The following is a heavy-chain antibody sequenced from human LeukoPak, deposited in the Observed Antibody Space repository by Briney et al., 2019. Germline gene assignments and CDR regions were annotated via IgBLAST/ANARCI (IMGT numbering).Heavy chain of an antibody. CDR2: ISGSGGST. D-gene: IGHD2-2*01. Sequence: GRSLRLSCAASGFTFDDYAMHWVRQAPGKGLEWVSAISGSGGSTYYADSVKGQFTISRDNSKNTLYLQMNSLRAEDTAVYYCAKGSCSSTSCYAEAYYYGMDVWGQGTTVTVSS. CDR3: AKGSCSSTSCYAEAYYYGMDV. CDR1: GFTFDDYA. J-gene: IGHJ6*02. V-gene: IGHV3-23*01.